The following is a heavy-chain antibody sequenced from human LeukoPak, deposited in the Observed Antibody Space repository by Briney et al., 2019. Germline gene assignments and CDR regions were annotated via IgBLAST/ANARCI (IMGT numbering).Heavy chain of an antibody. J-gene: IGHJ4*02. CDR1: GGSISSSYW. Sequence: PSETLSLTCAVSGGSISSSYWWSWVRQPPGKGLEWIGSIYYSGSTYYNPSLKSRVTISVDTSKNQFSLKLSSVTAADTAVYYCARGAAMVLFDYWGQGTLVTVSS. CDR3: ARGAAMVLFDY. D-gene: IGHD5-18*01. CDR2: IYYSGST. V-gene: IGHV4-4*02.